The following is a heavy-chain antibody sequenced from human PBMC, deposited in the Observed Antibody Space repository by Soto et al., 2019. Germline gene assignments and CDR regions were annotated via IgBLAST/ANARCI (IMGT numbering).Heavy chain of an antibody. CDR3: ARFGTAMDDYFSGLDV. CDR2: IYPADSDT. V-gene: IGHV5-51*01. CDR1: GYSFTSYW. D-gene: IGHD5-18*01. Sequence: PGESLKISCKGSGYSFTSYWIGWVRQMPGKGLEWMGIIYPADSDTTYRPSFQDQVTISADKPISTSYLLWSTLKAPDTAIYSCARFGTAMDDYFSGLDVLGQGTMDTASS. J-gene: IGHJ6*02.